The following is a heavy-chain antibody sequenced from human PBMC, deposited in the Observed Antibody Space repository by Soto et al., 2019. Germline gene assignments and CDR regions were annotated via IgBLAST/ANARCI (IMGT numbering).Heavy chain of an antibody. V-gene: IGHV4-59*08. Sequence: QVQLQESGPGLVKPSETLSLTCTVSGGSISSYYWSWIRQPPGKGLESIGYVYYSGCTNYNPSLKCRATISVNTSKNLSSLKLSPVTAADTAVYNCARRVQQLVNNWFDPWGQVTLVTVSS. CDR2: VYYSGCT. CDR3: ARRVQQLVNNWFDP. CDR1: GGSISSYY. D-gene: IGHD6-13*01. J-gene: IGHJ5*02.